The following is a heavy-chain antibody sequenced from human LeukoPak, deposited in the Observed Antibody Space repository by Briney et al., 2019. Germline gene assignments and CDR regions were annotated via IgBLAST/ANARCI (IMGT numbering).Heavy chain of an antibody. V-gene: IGHV3-23*01. CDR1: GFTFSSYE. J-gene: IGHJ6*03. CDR3: AKTYYSSRAHYYYYYYMDV. CDR2: ISGSGDST. Sequence: GGSLRLSCAASGFTFSSYEMNWVRQVPGKGLEWVSGISGSGDSTFYADSVKGRFTISRDNSKNTRYLQMNSLRAEDTAVYYCAKTYYSSRAHYYYYYYMDVWGKGTTVTISS. D-gene: IGHD3-10*01.